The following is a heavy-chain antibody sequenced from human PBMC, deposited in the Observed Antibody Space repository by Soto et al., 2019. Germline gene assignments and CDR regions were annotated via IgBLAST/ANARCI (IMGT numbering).Heavy chain of an antibody. CDR3: ARDTGYSFDY. CDR2: INSGATTI. V-gene: IGHV3-48*02. D-gene: IGHD5-18*01. CDR1: GFNFNGYS. Sequence: AGGSLRLSCAASGFNFNGYSMNWVRQAPGKGLEWVSYINSGATTISYADSVQGRLTISRDNAKNSLYLQMNSLRDEDTAVYYCARDTGYSFDYWGQGTLVTAPQ. J-gene: IGHJ4*02.